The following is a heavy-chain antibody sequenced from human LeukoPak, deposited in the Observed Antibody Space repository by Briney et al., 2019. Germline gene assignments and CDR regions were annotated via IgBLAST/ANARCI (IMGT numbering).Heavy chain of an antibody. CDR1: GISFSSYW. D-gene: IGHD3-22*01. CDR3: ASSHDSSGND. V-gene: IGHV3-7*01. CDR2: IKYDGTHK. Sequence: GGFLRLSCVASGISFSSYWMAWVRQAPGKGLEWVANIKYDGTHKFYAGSVKGRFTISRDNAKNSLFLEMNSLTADDTAVYFCASSHDSSGNDWGQGTLVTVSS. J-gene: IGHJ4*02.